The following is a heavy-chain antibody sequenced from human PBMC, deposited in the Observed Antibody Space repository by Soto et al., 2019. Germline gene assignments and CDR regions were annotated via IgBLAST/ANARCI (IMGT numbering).Heavy chain of an antibody. CDR3: AKGVGMDV. Sequence: EVQLLESGGGLVQPGGSLRLSCAASGITFSSYAMSWVRQAPGKGLEWVSTIGGSGGSTYYADSVKGRFAISRDNSKNTLYRRVSSLRAEDEAVDSGAKGVGMDVWGQGTTVTVSS. V-gene: IGHV3-23*01. CDR1: GITFSSYA. CDR2: IGGSGGST. J-gene: IGHJ6*02.